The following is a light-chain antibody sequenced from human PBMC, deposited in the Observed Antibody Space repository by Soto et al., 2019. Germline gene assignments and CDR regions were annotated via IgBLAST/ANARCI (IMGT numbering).Light chain of an antibody. V-gene: IGLV2-14*01. CDR1: SSDVGGYNY. CDR3: SSYTSSSTYV. Sequence: QSVLTQPASVSGSPGQSITISCTGTSSDVGGYNYVSWYQQHPGKAPKLMIYDVRNRPSGVSNRFSGSKSGNTASLTISGLQAEDEADFYCSSYTSSSTYVFGSGTKVPVL. J-gene: IGLJ1*01. CDR2: DVR.